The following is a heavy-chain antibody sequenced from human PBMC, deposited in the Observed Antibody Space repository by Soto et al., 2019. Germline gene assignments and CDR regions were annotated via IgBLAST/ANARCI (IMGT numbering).Heavy chain of an antibody. D-gene: IGHD3-10*01. V-gene: IGHV3-30-3*01. CDR2: ISYDGSNK. J-gene: IGHJ4*02. CDR1: GFTFSSYA. CDR3: ARDMGPYYGSGKRSFDY. Sequence: QVQLVESGGGVVQPGRSLRLSCAASGFTFSSYAMHWVRQAPGKGLEWVAVISYDGSNKYYADSVKGRFTISRDNSKNTLYLQMNSLSAEDTAVYYCARDMGPYYGSGKRSFDYWGQGTLVTVSS.